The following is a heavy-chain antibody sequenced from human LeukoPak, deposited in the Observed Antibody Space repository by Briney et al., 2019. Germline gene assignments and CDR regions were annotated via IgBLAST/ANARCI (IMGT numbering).Heavy chain of an antibody. Sequence: PGGSLRLSCAAYGFTFSHYSMHWVRQAPGKGLEYVSAIISNGGSTHYADSVKGRFTISRDNSKNTLYLQMDSLRDEDMAVYYCARITMGATIANFYYYHMDVWGKGATVTVSS. J-gene: IGHJ6*03. CDR3: ARITMGATIANFYYYHMDV. V-gene: IGHV3-64*02. D-gene: IGHD3-3*01. CDR1: GFTFSHYS. CDR2: IISNGGST.